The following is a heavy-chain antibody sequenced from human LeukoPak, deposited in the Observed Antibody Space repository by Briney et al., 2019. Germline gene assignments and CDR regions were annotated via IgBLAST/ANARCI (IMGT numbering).Heavy chain of an antibody. CDR1: GFTISSYS. J-gene: IGHJ3*02. D-gene: IGHD5-24*01. V-gene: IGHV3-48*01. CDR3: ARERWLQSPYAFDI. Sequence: GGPLRLSCAASGFTISSYSMNWVRQAPGKGLEWVSYISRSSDNIYYADSVKGRFTISRDNAKNSLYLQMNSLRAEDTAVYYCARERWLQSPYAFDIWGQGTMVTVSS. CDR2: ISRSSDNI.